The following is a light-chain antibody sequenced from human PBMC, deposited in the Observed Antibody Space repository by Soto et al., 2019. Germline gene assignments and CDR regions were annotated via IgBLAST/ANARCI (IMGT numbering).Light chain of an antibody. V-gene: IGLV1-44*01. CDR3: AAWDDSLNGYV. J-gene: IGLJ1*01. CDR2: NNN. Sequence: QSVLTQPPSASGTPGQTIAISCSGGSSNIGSHTVNWYQQLPGTAPRLLIYNNNQRPSGVPDRFSGSKSGTSASLAISGLQSEDEADYYCAAWDDSLNGYVFGTGTKVTVL. CDR1: SSNIGSHT.